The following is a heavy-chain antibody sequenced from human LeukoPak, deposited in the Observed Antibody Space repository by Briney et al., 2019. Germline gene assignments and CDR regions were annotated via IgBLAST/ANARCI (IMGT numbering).Heavy chain of an antibody. V-gene: IGHV3-30*03. Sequence: SGGSLRLSCAVSGFSLLTYGMHWVRQAPGKGLEWVASISRDEIYKFYIDSVKGRFTISRDNSKNTLFLQMDSLRVEDTAVYYCSAEVRLGYWGHGTLVTVSS. CDR3: SAEVRLGY. CDR2: ISRDEIYK. J-gene: IGHJ4*01. CDR1: GFSLLTYG.